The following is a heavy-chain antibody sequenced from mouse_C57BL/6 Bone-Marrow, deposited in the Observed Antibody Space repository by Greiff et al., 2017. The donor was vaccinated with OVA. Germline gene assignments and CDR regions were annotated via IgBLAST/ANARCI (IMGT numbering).Heavy chain of an antibody. CDR2: INPNYGTT. J-gene: IGHJ3*01. Sequence: VQLQQPGPELVKPGASVKISCKASGYSFTDYNMHWVKQSNGKSLEWIGVINPNYGTTRYNQKFKGKATLTVDKSSSTAYMQLNSLTSGNSAVYYGARRDCYGSIWFAYWGQGTLVTVSA. D-gene: IGHD1-1*01. CDR1: GYSFTDYN. V-gene: IGHV1-39*01. CDR3: ARRDCYGSIWFAY.